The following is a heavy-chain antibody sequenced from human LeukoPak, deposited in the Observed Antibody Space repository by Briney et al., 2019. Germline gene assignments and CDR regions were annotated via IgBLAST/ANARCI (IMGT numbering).Heavy chain of an antibody. CDR2: ISSSSSYI. CDR1: GFTFSSYS. V-gene: IGHV3-21*01. CDR3: ARDEGGVGATIGSYYFDY. J-gene: IGHJ4*02. D-gene: IGHD1-26*01. Sequence: GGSLRLSCAASGFTFSSYSMNWVRQAPGKGLEWVSSISSSSSYIYYADSVKGRFTISRDNAKNSLYLQMNSLRAEDTAVYYCARDEGGVGATIGSYYFDYWGQGTLVTVSS.